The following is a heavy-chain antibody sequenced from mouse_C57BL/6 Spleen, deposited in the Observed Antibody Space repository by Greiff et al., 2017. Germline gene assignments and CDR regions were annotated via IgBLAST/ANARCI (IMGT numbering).Heavy chain of an antibody. CDR3: ARQLFLDY. V-gene: IGHV5-6*02. CDR2: ISSGGSYT. J-gene: IGHJ2*01. Sequence: DVKLVESGGDLVKPGGSLKLSCAASGFTFSSYGMSWVRQTPDKRLEWVATISSGGSYTYYPDSVKGRFTISRDNAKNTLYLQMSSLKSEDTAMYYCARQLFLDYWGQGTTLTVSS. CDR1: GFTFSSYG.